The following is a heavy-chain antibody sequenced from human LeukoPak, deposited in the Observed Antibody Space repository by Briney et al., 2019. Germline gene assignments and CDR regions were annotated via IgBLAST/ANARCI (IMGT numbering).Heavy chain of an antibody. J-gene: IGHJ4*02. CDR3: ARHGTTVTTGEMDY. CDR1: GGSISSSSYY. V-gene: IGHV4-39*01. CDR2: IYYSGST. Sequence: SETLSLTCTVSGGSISSSSYYWGWIRQPPGKGLEWIGSIYYSGSTYYNPSLKSRVTISVDTSKNQFSPKLSSVTAADTAVYYCARHGTTVTTGEMDYWGQGTLVTVSS. D-gene: IGHD4-17*01.